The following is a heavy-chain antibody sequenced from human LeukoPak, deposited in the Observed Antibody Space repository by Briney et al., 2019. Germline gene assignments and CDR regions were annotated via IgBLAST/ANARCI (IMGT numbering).Heavy chain of an antibody. V-gene: IGHV3-23*01. CDR2: ISGSGGNT. CDR1: GFTFSNYA. Sequence: PGGSLRLSCAASGFTFSNYAMGWVRQAPGKGPEWVSAISGSGGNTYYADSVKGRFTISRDNSRNTLYLQMNSLRAEDTAVYYCAKASDSTGYQLFDYWGQGTLVPVSS. CDR3: AKASDSTGYQLFDY. D-gene: IGHD3-22*01. J-gene: IGHJ4*02.